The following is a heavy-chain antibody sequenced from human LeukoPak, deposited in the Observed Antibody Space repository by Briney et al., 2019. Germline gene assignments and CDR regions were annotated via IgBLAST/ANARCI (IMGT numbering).Heavy chain of an antibody. J-gene: IGHJ4*02. CDR2: ISSSSSYI. CDR3: ARDHSSSWYLIDY. CDR1: GFSFNSYS. V-gene: IGHV3-21*01. D-gene: IGHD6-13*01. Sequence: GGSLRLSCAATGFSFNSYSTSWARQAPGKGLEWVSSISSSSSYIYYADSVKGRFTISRDNAKNSLYLQMNNLRAEDTAVYYCARDHSSSWYLIDYWGQGTLVTVSS.